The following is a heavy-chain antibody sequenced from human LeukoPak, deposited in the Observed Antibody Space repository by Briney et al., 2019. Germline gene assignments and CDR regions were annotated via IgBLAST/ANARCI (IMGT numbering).Heavy chain of an antibody. V-gene: IGHV4-39*07. D-gene: IGHD2-15*01. CDR3: AREVVGCSGGSCYNRYNWFDP. CDR2: MYYKGNT. CDR1: GGSISSRSYY. Sequence: SETLSLTCTVSGGSISSRSYYWGWIRQPPGKGLEWIGSMYYKGNTYLNPSLKSRVTISQDTSKNQFSLKLSSVTAADTAVYYCAREVVGCSGGSCYNRYNWFDPWGQGTLVTVSS. J-gene: IGHJ5*02.